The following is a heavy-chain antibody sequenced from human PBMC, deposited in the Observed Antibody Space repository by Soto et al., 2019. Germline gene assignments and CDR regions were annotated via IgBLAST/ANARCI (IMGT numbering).Heavy chain of an antibody. CDR3: ATLPHDIWTGYPLADPPGGWCDP. D-gene: IGHD3-9*01. CDR1: GYTLTELS. V-gene: IGHV1-24*01. CDR2: CDPEDGET. J-gene: IGHJ5*02. Sequence: QVQLVQSGAEVKKPGASVKVSCKVSGYTLTELSMHWVRQAPGKGLEWMGGCDPEDGETSYAQKCQGRVTMTEDTSTDTAYMGLSRLRYEDTAVYYCATLPHDIWTGYPLADPPGGWCDPWVQGSLVTVSS.